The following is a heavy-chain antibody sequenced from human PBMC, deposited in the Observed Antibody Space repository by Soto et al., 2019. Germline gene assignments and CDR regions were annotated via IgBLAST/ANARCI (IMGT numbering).Heavy chain of an antibody. Sequence: PSETLSLTCTVSGGSISSGDYYWSWIRQPPGKGLEWIGYIYYSGSTYYNPSLKSRVTISVDTSKNQFSLKLSSVTAADTAVYYCARDRGVTMVRGVPVEIAAAGTGFDYWGQGTLVTVSS. CDR2: IYYSGST. V-gene: IGHV4-30-4*01. CDR3: ARDRGVTMVRGVPVEIAAAGTGFDY. D-gene: IGHD3-10*01. CDR1: GGSISSGDYY. J-gene: IGHJ4*02.